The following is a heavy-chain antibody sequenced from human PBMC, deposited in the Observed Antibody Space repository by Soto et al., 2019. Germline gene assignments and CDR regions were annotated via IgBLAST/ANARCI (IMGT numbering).Heavy chain of an antibody. Sequence: EVQLVESGGGLVQPGGSLRLSCAASGFTFSPYSMHWVRQAPGKGLEWLSYITGGSNIIYYADSVKCRFTVSRDNAKNSLYLQMNSLRDEDTALYYSARVRGPTLVTHYLDFWGQGTLVTVSS. V-gene: IGHV3-48*02. CDR3: ARVRGPTLVTHYLDF. CDR1: GFTFSPYS. J-gene: IGHJ4*02. D-gene: IGHD2-21*02. CDR2: ITGGSNII.